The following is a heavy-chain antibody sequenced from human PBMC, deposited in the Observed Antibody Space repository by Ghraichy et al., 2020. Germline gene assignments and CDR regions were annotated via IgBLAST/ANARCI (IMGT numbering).Heavy chain of an antibody. CDR2: VFYSGST. Sequence: SETLSLTCTVSGGSISSSSYYWGWIRQPPGKGLEWIGSVFYSGSTYYNPSLKSRLTISVDTSKNQFSLKLSSVTAADTAVYYCARHRFTVTTDFDYWGQGTLVTVSS. CDR3: ARHRFTVTTDFDY. D-gene: IGHD4-17*01. V-gene: IGHV4-39*01. CDR1: GGSISSSSYY. J-gene: IGHJ4*02.